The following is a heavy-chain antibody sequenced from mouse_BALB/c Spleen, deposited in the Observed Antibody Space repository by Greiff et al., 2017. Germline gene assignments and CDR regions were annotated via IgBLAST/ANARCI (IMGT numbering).Heavy chain of an antibody. CDR1: GYTFTSYY. Sequence: QVQLQQPGAELVKPGASVKLSCKASGYTFTSYYMYWVKQRPGQGLEWIGGINPSNGGTNFNEKFKSKATLTVDKSSSTAYMQLSSLTSEDSAVYYCTRSGRYDVGDYWGQGTTLTVSS. J-gene: IGHJ2*01. D-gene: IGHD2-14*01. V-gene: IGHV1S81*02. CDR3: TRSGRYDVGDY. CDR2: INPSNGGT.